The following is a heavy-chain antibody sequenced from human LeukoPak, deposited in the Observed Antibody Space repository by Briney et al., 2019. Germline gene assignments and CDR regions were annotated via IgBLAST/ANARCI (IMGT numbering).Heavy chain of an antibody. D-gene: IGHD3-10*01. J-gene: IGHJ4*02. CDR1: GGSFSGYY. CDR2: INHSGST. Sequence: SETLSLTCAVYGGSFSGYYWSWIRQPPGKGLEWIGEINHSGSTNYNPSLKSRVTISVDTSKNQFSLKLSSVTAADTAVYYCARGHYGSGSYAMASGSRLDYWGQGTLVTVSS. V-gene: IGHV4-34*01. CDR3: ARGHYGSGSYAMASGSRLDY.